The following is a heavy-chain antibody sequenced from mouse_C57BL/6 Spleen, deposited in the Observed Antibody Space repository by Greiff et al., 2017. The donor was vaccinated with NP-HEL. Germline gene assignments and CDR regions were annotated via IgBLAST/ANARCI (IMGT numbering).Heavy chain of an antibody. Sequence: EVHLVESGGGLVKPGGSLKLSCAASGFTFSSYAMSWVRQTPEKRLEWVATISDGGSYTYYPDNVKGRFTISRDNAKNNLYLQMSHLKSEDTAMYYCAREGDVAYWGQGTLVTVSA. D-gene: IGHD3-3*01. CDR1: GFTFSSYA. CDR3: AREGDVAY. CDR2: ISDGGSYT. V-gene: IGHV5-4*01. J-gene: IGHJ3*01.